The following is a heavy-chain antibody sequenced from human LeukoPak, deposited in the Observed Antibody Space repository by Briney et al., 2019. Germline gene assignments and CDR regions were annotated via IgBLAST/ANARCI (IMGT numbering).Heavy chain of an antibody. CDR2: IYTSGST. D-gene: IGHD3-3*01. CDR3: ARDTDFWSGYGFDL. CDR1: GGSISSYY. Sequence: PSETLSLTCTVSGGSISSYYWSWIRQPAGKGLEWIGRIYTSGSTNYNPSLKSRVAMSVDTSKNQFSLKLSSVTAADTAVYYCARDTDFWSGYGFDLWGRGTLVTVSS. J-gene: IGHJ2*01. V-gene: IGHV4-4*07.